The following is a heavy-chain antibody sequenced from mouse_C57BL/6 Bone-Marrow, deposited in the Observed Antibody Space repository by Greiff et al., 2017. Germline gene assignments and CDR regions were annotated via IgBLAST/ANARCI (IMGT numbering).Heavy chain of an antibody. CDR2: INYDGSN. V-gene: IGHV3-6*01. CDR1: GYSITSGYY. J-gene: IGHJ2*01. D-gene: IGHD3-3*01. CDR3: DSHAVGRDYFDY. Sequence: VQLKESGPGLVKPSPSLSLTCSVTGYSITSGYYWNWIRQFPGNKLEWMGYINYDGSNNYNPSLKNRISITRDTSKNQFSLKLNSVTTEDTAKYDGDSHAVGRDYFDYWGQGTTLTVSS.